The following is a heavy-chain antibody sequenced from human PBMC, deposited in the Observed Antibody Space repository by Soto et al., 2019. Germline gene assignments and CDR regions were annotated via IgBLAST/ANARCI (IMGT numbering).Heavy chain of an antibody. V-gene: IGHV1-18*01. CDR1: GYTFASYA. D-gene: IGHD3-16*02. Sequence: GASVKVSCTASGYTFASYAISWMRQAPGQGLEWMGWISAYNGNTNYAQKLQGRVTMTTDTSTSTAYMELRSLRSDDTAVYYCARGFPLWFDPWGQGTLVTVSS. CDR3: ARGFPLWFDP. J-gene: IGHJ5*02. CDR2: ISAYNGNT.